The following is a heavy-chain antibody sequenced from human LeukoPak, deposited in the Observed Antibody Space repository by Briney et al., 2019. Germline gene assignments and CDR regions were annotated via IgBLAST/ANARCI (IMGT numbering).Heavy chain of an antibody. CDR2: IIPIPGIA. D-gene: IGHD2-15*01. CDR1: GGTFSIYA. V-gene: IGHV1-69*04. Sequence: SVTVSFTASGGTFSIYAISWVRQAPGQGLEWMGRIIPIPGIANYAQKFQGRVTITADKSTSTAYMELSSLRSEDTAVYYCARDEDLVSDYWGQGTLVTVSS. J-gene: IGHJ4*02. CDR3: ARDEDLVSDY.